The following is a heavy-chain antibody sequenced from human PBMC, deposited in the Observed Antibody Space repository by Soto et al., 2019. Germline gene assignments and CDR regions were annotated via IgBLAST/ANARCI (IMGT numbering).Heavy chain of an antibody. D-gene: IGHD6-13*01. CDR2: ISESGGST. J-gene: IGHJ4*02. V-gene: IGHV3-23*01. CDR1: GFSFRDYA. Sequence: GGSLRLSCAASGFSFRDYAMSWVRQAPGKGLEWVSVISESGGSTHYADSVRGRFTVSRDNSKNSLPLRMNSLRDEDTAVYFCAKRSPYSSGWYSPIFDYWGQGALVTVSS. CDR3: AKRSPYSSGWYSPIFDY.